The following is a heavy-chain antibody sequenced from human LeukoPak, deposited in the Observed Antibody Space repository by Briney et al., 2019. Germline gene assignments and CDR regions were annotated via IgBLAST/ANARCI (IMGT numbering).Heavy chain of an antibody. CDR3: ATAYYYDSSGPWYNWFDP. V-gene: IGHV1-24*01. J-gene: IGHJ5*02. CDR1: GYTLTELS. Sequence: GASVKVSCKVSGYTLTELSMHWVRQAPGKGLEWMGGFDPEDGETIYAQKSQGRVTMTEDTSTDTAYMELSSLRSEDTAVYYCATAYYYDSSGPWYNWFDPWGQGTLVTVSS. CDR2: FDPEDGET. D-gene: IGHD3-22*01.